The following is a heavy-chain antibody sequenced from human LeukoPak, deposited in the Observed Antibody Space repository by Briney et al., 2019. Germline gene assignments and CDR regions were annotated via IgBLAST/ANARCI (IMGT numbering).Heavy chain of an antibody. CDR1: EFSVGSNY. V-gene: IGHV3-66*01. CDR2: IYSGGST. Sequence: PGGSLRLSCAASEFSVGSNYMTWVRQAPGKGLEWVSLIYSGGSTYYADSVKGRFTISRDNSKNTLYLQMNSLRAEDTAVYYCAKDWAAGIFDYWGQGTLVTVSS. D-gene: IGHD1-1*01. CDR3: AKDWAAGIFDY. J-gene: IGHJ4*02.